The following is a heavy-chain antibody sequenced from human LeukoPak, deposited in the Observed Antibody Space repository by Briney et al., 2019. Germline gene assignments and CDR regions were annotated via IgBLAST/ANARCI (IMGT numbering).Heavy chain of an antibody. D-gene: IGHD1-14*01. CDR2: VSYDGDNE. CDR3: ARDRFWSRGFKSGGPLHYFDY. V-gene: IGHV3-30-3*01. Sequence: GGSLSLSCAASGFTFSNYAIHWVRPAPGKGLEWVAVVSYDGDNEHYADSVKGRFTISRDNSKNTLYLQMDSLRAEDTAVYHCARDRFWSRGFKSGGPLHYFDYWGQGTLVSVSS. J-gene: IGHJ4*02. CDR1: GFTFSNYA.